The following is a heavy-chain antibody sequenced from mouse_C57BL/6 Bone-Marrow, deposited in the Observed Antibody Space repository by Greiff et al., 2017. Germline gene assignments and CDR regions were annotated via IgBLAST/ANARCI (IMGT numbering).Heavy chain of an antibody. CDR1: GYSFTGYY. Sequence: VHVKQSGPELVKPGASVKISCKASGYSFTGYYMNWVKQSPEKSLEWIGEINPSTGGTTYNQKFKAKATLTVDKSSSTAYMQLKSLTSEDSAVYYCASYYDYFDYWGQGTTLTVSS. J-gene: IGHJ2*01. CDR3: ASYYDYFDY. D-gene: IGHD2-4*01. V-gene: IGHV1-42*01. CDR2: INPSTGGT.